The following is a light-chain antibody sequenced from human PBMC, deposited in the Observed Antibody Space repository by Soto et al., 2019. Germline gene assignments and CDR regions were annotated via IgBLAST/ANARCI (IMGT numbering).Light chain of an antibody. CDR1: SSDIGAYDY. CDR2: EVN. J-gene: IGLJ1*01. V-gene: IGLV2-14*01. Sequence: QSALTQPASLSGSPGQSITISCTGTSSDIGAYDYVSWFQQHPGKAPKLMISEVNNRPSGVSNRFSGSKSGNTAYLTISGVQVEDDAGYFRFSFTTTSTHVFGIGTKLTVL. CDR3: FSFTTTSTHV.